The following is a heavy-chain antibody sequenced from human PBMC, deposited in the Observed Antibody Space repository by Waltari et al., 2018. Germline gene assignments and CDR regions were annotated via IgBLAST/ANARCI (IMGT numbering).Heavy chain of an antibody. V-gene: IGHV4-34*01. D-gene: IGHD2-15*01. CDR2: INHSGST. CDR3: ARERAGYCGGCSCSSPPGF. CDR1: GGSFSGYY. J-gene: IGHJ4*02. Sequence: QVQLPQWGAGLLKPSETLSLTCAVYGGSFSGYYWSWIRQAPGKGLEWIGEINHSGSTKYNPSLESRLTISVDTSKNQFSLKLTSVTAADTAVYYCARERAGYCGGCSCSSPPGFWGQGTLVTVSS.